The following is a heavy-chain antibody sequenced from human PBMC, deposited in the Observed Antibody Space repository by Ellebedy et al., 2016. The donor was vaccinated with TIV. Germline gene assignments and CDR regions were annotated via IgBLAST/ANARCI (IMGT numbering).Heavy chain of an antibody. CDR2: ISWNSGSI. CDR3: AKDEFYDILTGFADY. J-gene: IGHJ4*02. CDR1: GFTFSSYS. Sequence: GGSLRLXCAASGFTFSSYSMNWVRQAPGKGLEWVSGISWNSGSIGYADSVKGRFTISRDNAKNSLYLQMNSLRAEDTALYYCAKDEFYDILTGFADYWGQGTLVTVSS. D-gene: IGHD3-9*01. V-gene: IGHV3-9*01.